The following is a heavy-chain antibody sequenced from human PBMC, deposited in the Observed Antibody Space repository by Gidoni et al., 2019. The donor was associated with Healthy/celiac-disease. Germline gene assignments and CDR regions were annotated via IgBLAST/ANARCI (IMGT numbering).Heavy chain of an antibody. CDR2: ISGSGGST. CDR3: ANKDSSSSRGDY. V-gene: IGHV3-23*01. Sequence: EVQLLEAGGGLVQPGGSLRLSRAASGFTFSSYAMSWVRQAPGKGLEWVSAISGSGGSTYYADSVKGRFTISRDNSKNTLYLQMNSLRAEDTAVYYCANKDSSSSRGDYWGQGTLVTVSS. D-gene: IGHD6-13*01. CDR1: GFTFSSYA. J-gene: IGHJ4*02.